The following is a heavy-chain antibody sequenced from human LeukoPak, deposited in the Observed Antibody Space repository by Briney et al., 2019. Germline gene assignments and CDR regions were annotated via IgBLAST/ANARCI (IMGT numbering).Heavy chain of an antibody. V-gene: IGHV4-34*01. J-gene: IGHJ4*02. D-gene: IGHD3-22*01. Sequence: PSETLSLTCAVYGGSFSGYYWSWIRQPPGEGLEWIGEINHSGSTNYNPSLKSRVTISVDTSKNQFSLKLSSVTAADTAVYYCARGRFTYDSSGYYLDYWGQGTLVTVSS. CDR2: INHSGST. CDR1: GGSFSGYY. CDR3: ARGRFTYDSSGYYLDY.